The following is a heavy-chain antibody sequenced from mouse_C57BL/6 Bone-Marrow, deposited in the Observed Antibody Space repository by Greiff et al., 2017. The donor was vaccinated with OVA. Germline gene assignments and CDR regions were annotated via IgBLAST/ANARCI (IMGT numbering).Heavy chain of an antibody. CDR2: IWSDGST. V-gene: IGHV2-6-1*01. J-gene: IGHJ1*03. Sequence: QVQLQQSGPGLVAPSQSLSITCTVSGFSLTSYGVHWVRQPPGQGLEWLVVIWSDGSTTYNSALKSRLSISKDNYKSQVFLKMNSLQTDDTAMYYCAGHHRSDGYFDVWGTGTTVTVSS. CDR3: AGHHRSDGYFDV. CDR1: GFSLTSYG. D-gene: IGHD1-1*01.